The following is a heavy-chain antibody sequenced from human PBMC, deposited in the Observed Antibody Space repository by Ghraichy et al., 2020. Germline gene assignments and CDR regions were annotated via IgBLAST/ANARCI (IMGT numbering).Heavy chain of an antibody. CDR1: GFTFRSYD. CDR2: ISSNGDST. Sequence: GVLRLSCSTSGFTFRSYDMHWVRQTPGKGLEYVSAISSNGDSTYYADSLKDRFTISRDNYKNTLYLEMSSLTTEDTAVYYCVKAFLWGQGTLVTVSS. CDR3: VKAFL. V-gene: IGHV3-64D*06. J-gene: IGHJ4*02. D-gene: IGHD2-21*01.